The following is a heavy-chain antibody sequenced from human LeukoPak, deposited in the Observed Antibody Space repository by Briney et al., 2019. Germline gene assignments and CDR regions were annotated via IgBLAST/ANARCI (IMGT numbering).Heavy chain of an antibody. Sequence: GGSLRLSCAASGFTFSSYAMSWVRQAPGKGLEWVSAISGSGGSTYYADSVKGRFTITRDNSKNTLYLQMNSLRAEDTAVYYCAKAIAAAGRSFDYWGQGTLVTVSS. D-gene: IGHD6-13*01. V-gene: IGHV3-23*01. CDR2: ISGSGGST. J-gene: IGHJ4*02. CDR3: AKAIAAAGRSFDY. CDR1: GFTFSSYA.